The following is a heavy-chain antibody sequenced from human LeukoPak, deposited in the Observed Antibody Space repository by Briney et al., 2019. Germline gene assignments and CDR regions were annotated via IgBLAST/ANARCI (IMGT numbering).Heavy chain of an antibody. CDR2: IIPIFGTA. CDR1: GGTFSSYA. CDR3: ARNLAPYYYDSSGYYPYYFDY. J-gene: IGHJ4*02. Sequence: ASVKVSCKASGGTFSSYAISWVRQAPGQGLEWMGGIIPIFGTANYAQKFQGRVTITADKSTSTAYMELSSLRSEDTAVYYCARNLAPYYYDSSGYYPYYFDYWGQGTLVTVSS. D-gene: IGHD3-22*01. V-gene: IGHV1-69*06.